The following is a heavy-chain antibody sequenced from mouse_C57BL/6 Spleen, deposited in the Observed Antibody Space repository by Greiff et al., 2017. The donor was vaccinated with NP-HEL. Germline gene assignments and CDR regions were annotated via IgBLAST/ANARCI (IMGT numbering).Heavy chain of an antibody. CDR3: ARGRVYDGYPFAY. J-gene: IGHJ3*01. D-gene: IGHD2-3*01. V-gene: IGHV1-82*01. CDR2: IYPGDGDT. CDR1: GYAFSSSW. Sequence: VQLQQSGPELVKPGASVKISCKASGYAFSSSWMNWVKQRPGKGLEWIGRIYPGDGDTNYNGKFKGKATLTADKSSSTAYMQLSSLTSEDSAVYFCARGRVYDGYPFAYWGQGTLVTVSA.